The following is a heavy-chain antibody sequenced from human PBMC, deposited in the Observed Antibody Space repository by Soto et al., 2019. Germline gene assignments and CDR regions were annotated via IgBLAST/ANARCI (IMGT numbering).Heavy chain of an antibody. CDR1: GGSISSYY. J-gene: IGHJ4*02. D-gene: IGHD4-17*01. V-gene: IGHV4-59*01. CDR2: IYYSGST. Sequence: SETLPLTCTISGGSISSYYWSWIRQPPGKGLEWIGYIYYSGSTNYNPSLKSRVTISVDTSKNQFSLKLSSVTAADTAVYYCARQNYGDYFDYWGQGTLVTVSS. CDR3: ARQNYGDYFDY.